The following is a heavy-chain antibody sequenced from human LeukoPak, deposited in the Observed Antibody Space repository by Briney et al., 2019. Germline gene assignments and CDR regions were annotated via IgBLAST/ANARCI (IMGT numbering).Heavy chain of an antibody. CDR1: GYSISSGYY. J-gene: IGHJ4*02. CDR2: IYHSGST. CDR3: ARDGLLLRLGELSSSHFDY. V-gene: IGHV4-38-2*02. D-gene: IGHD3-16*02. Sequence: SETLSLTCTVSGYSISSGYYWGWIRQPPGKGLEWIGSIYHSGSTYYNPSLKSRVTISVDTSKNQFSLKLSSVTAADTAVYYCARDGLLLRLGELSSSHFDYWGQGTLVTVSS.